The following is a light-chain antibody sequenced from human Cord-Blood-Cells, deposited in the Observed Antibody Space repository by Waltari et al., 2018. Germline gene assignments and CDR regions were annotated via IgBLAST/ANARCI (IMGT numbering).Light chain of an antibody. CDR1: STDVGGYNY. CDR3: SSDAGSNNLV. Sequence: QSALTQPPSAPGSPGQSVTIPCTGTSTDVGGYNYVSWYQQHPGKAPKLMIYEYSKRPAGVPERFAGSKSGNAASLTVSGLQAEDEADYYCSSDAGSNNLVFGGGTKLTVL. CDR2: EYS. J-gene: IGLJ2*01. V-gene: IGLV2-8*01.